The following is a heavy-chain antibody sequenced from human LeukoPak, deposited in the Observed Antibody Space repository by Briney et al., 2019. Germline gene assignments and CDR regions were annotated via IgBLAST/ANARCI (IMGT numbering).Heavy chain of an antibody. J-gene: IGHJ3*02. CDR1: AGSLSSYY. V-gene: IGHV4-59*01. CDR2: IYYSGST. D-gene: IGHD3-16*01. Sequence: PETLSLTCTVSAGSLSSYYWSWVRQPPGEGLECIGYIYYSGSTNYNPSLKSRVTISVDTSKNQFSLKLSSVTAADTAGYYCARDGGDRGGIGDAFDIWGQGTMVTVSS. CDR3: ARDGGDRGGIGDAFDI.